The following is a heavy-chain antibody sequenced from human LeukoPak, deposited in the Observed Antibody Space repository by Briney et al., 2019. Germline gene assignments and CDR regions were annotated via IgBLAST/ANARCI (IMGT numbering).Heavy chain of an antibody. Sequence: KPSETLSLTCTVSGGSVNNYYWSWIRQPPGKGLDWIGYIYRGNTKYNPSLKSRVTISMDTSQNQISLKLISGTAADTAVYYCAAHAAISAAGTAPFDNWGQGMLVTVSP. CDR2: IYRGNT. D-gene: IGHD6-13*01. CDR3: AAHAAISAAGTAPFDN. CDR1: GGSVNNYY. V-gene: IGHV4-59*08. J-gene: IGHJ4*02.